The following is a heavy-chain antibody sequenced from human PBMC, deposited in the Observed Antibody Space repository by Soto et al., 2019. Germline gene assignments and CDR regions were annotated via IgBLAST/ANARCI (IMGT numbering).Heavy chain of an antibody. D-gene: IGHD2-21*01. CDR1: GGSFSGYY. Sequence: KPSETLSLTCAVYGGSFSGYYWSWIRQPPGKGLEWIGEINHSGSTNYNPSLKSRVTISVDTSKNQFSLKLSSVTAADTAVYYCARANNYGGDFDYWGQGTLVTVSS. CDR3: ARANNYGGDFDY. J-gene: IGHJ4*02. V-gene: IGHV4-34*01. CDR2: INHSGST.